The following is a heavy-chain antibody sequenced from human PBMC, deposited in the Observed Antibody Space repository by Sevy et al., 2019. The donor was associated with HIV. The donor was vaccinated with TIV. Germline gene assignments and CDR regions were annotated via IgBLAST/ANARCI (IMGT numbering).Heavy chain of an antibody. CDR3: ARTTTMTTSALDY. CDR2: INHSGST. Sequence: SETLSLTCAVYGGSFSGYYWSWIRQPPGKGLEWIGEINHSGSTNYNPSLKSRVVISLDTSKNHFSVKLSSVTAADTAVYYCARTTTMTTSALDYWARGPWSPSPQ. D-gene: IGHD4-17*01. J-gene: IGHJ4*02. CDR1: GGSFSGYY. V-gene: IGHV4-34*01.